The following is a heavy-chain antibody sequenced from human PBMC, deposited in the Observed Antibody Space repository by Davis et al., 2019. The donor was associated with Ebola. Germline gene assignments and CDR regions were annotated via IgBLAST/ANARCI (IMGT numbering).Heavy chain of an antibody. J-gene: IGHJ6*04. CDR3: AREGIAAAGAYYYYGMDV. CDR1: GYTFTNYG. V-gene: IGHV1-18*04. Sequence: AASVKVSCKASGYTFTNYGISWVRQAPGQGLEWMGWITAYNGNINYAQKFQGRVTMTTDTSTTTAYMELRSLKSDDTAVYYCAREGIAAAGAYYYYGMDVWGKGTTVTVSS. CDR2: ITAYNGNI. D-gene: IGHD6-13*01.